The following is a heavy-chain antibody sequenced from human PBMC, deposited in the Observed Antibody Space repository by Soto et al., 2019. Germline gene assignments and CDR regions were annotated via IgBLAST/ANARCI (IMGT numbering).Heavy chain of an antibody. CDR3: AKDLSSEKFAYYYVMDV. J-gene: IGHJ6*02. CDR2: ISGSGGST. Sequence: GGSLRLSCAASGFTFSSYAMSWVRQAPGKGLEWVSAISGSGGSTYYADSVKGRFTISRDNSKNTLYLQMNSLRAEDTAVYYCAKDLSSEKFAYYYVMDVWGQGTTVTVSS. V-gene: IGHV3-23*01. CDR1: GFTFSSYA.